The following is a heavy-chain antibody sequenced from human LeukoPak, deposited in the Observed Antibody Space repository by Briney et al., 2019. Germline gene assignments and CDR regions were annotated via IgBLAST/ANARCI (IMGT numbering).Heavy chain of an antibody. Sequence: ASVKVSCKASGYAFTGSGWYLYWLRQAPGQGLECVGWLHPNNGATGYAQKFQGRVAMTTDTSISTAYMELSRLRPDDTAIYYCARDGPAQMVDFDYWGQGTLVTVSS. CDR1: GYAFTGSGWY. D-gene: IGHD3-10*01. CDR2: LHPNNGAT. J-gene: IGHJ4*02. V-gene: IGHV1-2*02. CDR3: ARDGPAQMVDFDY.